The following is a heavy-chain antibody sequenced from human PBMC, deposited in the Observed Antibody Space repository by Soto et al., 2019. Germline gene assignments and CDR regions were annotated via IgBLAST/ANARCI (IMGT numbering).Heavy chain of an antibody. Sequence: ASVKVSCKASGYTFTSYDINWVRQATGQGLEWMGWMNPNSGNTGYAQKFQGRVTMTRNTSISTAYMELSSLRSEDTAVYYCARGKPGYSSPLESGGMDVWGQGATVTVSS. CDR3: ARGKPGYSSPLESGGMDV. CDR2: MNPNSGNT. J-gene: IGHJ6*02. D-gene: IGHD6-13*01. V-gene: IGHV1-8*01. CDR1: GYTFTSYD.